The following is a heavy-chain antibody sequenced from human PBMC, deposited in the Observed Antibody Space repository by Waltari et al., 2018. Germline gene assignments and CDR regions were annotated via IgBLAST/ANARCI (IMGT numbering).Heavy chain of an antibody. CDR2: VSSTSTYI. CDR3: ARGVAQNYGIDY. D-gene: IGHD4-17*01. CDR1: EFILSSYS. V-gene: IGHV3-21*01. J-gene: IGHJ4*02. Sequence: EVQLVESGGGLVKPGGSLRLSCAASEFILSSYSMNWVRLAPGKGLEWVSSVSSTSTYIYYADSVKGRFTISRDKSKNTLYLQMNSLRAEDTAVYNCARGVAQNYGIDYWGQGTLVIVSS.